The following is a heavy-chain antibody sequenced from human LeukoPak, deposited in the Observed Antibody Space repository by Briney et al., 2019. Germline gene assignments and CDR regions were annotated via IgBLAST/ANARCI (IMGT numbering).Heavy chain of an antibody. CDR2: IIPIFGTA. D-gene: IGHD6-13*01. J-gene: IGHJ4*02. V-gene: IGHV1-69*13. Sequence: ASVKVSCKASGGTFSSYAISWVRQAPGQGLEWMGGIIPIFGTANYAQKFQGRVTITADESTSTAYMELSSLRAEDTAVYYCAKDLRLYSSSWYLDFDYWGQGTLVTVSS. CDR3: AKDLRLYSSSWYLDFDY. CDR1: GGTFSSYA.